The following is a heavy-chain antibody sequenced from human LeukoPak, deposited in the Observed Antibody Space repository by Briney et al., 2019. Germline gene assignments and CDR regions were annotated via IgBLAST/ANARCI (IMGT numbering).Heavy chain of an antibody. CDR3: ARADGSGSYSTGDAFDI. V-gene: IGHV1-69*06. CDR2: IIPIFGTA. J-gene: IGHJ3*02. D-gene: IGHD3-10*01. Sequence: SVKVSCKASGGTFSSYAISWVRQAPGQGLEWMGGIIPIFGTANYAQKFQGRVTITADKSTSTAYMELSSLRSEDTAVYYCARADGSGSYSTGDAFDIWGQGTMVTVSS. CDR1: GGTFSSYA.